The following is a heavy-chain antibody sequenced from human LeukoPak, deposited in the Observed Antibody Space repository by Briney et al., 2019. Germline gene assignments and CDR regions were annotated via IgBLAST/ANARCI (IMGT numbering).Heavy chain of an antibody. CDR2: IIPIFGTA. J-gene: IGHJ6*03. D-gene: IGHD3-22*01. V-gene: IGHV1-69*01. Sequence: SVKVSCKASGGTFSSYAISWVRQAPGQGLEWMGGIIPIFGTANYAQKFQGRVTITADESTSTAYMELSSLRSEDTAVYYCARYYDSSGYYYYYYYMDVWGKGTTVTVSS. CDR3: ARYYDSSGYYYYYYYMDV. CDR1: GGTFSSYA.